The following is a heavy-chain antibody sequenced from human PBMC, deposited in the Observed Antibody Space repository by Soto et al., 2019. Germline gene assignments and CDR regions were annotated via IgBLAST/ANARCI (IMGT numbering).Heavy chain of an antibody. V-gene: IGHV4-34*01. J-gene: IGHJ5*02. Sequence: SETLSLTCAVYGGSFSGYYWSWIRQPPGKGLEWIGEINHSGSTNYNPSLKSRVTISVDTSRNQFSLKLSSVTAAETAVYYCAIRRPLITMVRGEAWFDTWGQGTLVTVSS. D-gene: IGHD3-10*01. CDR3: AIRRPLITMVRGEAWFDT. CDR2: INHSGST. CDR1: GGSFSGYY.